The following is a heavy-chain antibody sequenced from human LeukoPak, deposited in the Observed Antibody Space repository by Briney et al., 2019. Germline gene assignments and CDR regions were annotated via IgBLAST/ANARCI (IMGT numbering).Heavy chain of an antibody. CDR3: ARESVVPAAIGYFDY. Sequence: SQTLSLTCTVSGGSISSGGYYWSWIRQHPGKGLEWIGYIYYSGSTYYNPSLKSRVTISVDTSKNQFSLKLSSVTAADTAVYYCARESVVPAAIGYFDYWGQGTLVTVSS. D-gene: IGHD2-2*02. V-gene: IGHV4-31*03. CDR2: IYYSGST. CDR1: GGSISSGGYY. J-gene: IGHJ4*02.